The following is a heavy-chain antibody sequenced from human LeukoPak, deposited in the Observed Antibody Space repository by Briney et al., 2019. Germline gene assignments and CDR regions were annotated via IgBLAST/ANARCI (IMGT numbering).Heavy chain of an antibody. D-gene: IGHD2-2*01. Sequence: ASVKVSCKASGYTFTGYYMHWVRQAPGQGLEWMGWISAYNGNTNYAQKLQGRVTMTTDTSTSTAYMELRSLRSDDTAVYYCARVLGYCSSTSCSNWFDPWGQGTLVTVSS. V-gene: IGHV1-18*04. CDR3: ARVLGYCSSTSCSNWFDP. CDR2: ISAYNGNT. J-gene: IGHJ5*02. CDR1: GYTFTGYY.